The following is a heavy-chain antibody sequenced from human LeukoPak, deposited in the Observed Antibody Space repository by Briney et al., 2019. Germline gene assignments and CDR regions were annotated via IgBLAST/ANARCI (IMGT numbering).Heavy chain of an antibody. CDR2: INPNSGGT. Sequence: GASVKVSCKASGYTFTGYYMHWVRQAPGQGLEWMGWINPNSGGTNYAQKFQGRVTMTRDTSISTAYMELSRLRSDDTAVYYCARAVPLVNIVATAWDYFDYWGQGTLVTVSS. J-gene: IGHJ4*02. V-gene: IGHV1-2*02. D-gene: IGHD5-12*01. CDR3: ARAVPLVNIVATAWDYFDY. CDR1: GYTFTGYY.